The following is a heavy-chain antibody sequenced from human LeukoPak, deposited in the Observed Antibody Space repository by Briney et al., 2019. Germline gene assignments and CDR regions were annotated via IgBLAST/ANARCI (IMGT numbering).Heavy chain of an antibody. V-gene: IGHV4-59*01. D-gene: IGHD1-26*01. CDR3: ARAAGIVGDAFDI. CDR2: IYYSGSA. CDR1: GGSISSYY. J-gene: IGHJ3*02. Sequence: SETLSLTCTVSGGSISSYYWSWIRQPPGKGLEWIGYIYYSGSANYNPSLKSRVTISVDTSKNQFSLKLSSVTAADTAVYYCARAAGIVGDAFDIWGQGTMVTVSS.